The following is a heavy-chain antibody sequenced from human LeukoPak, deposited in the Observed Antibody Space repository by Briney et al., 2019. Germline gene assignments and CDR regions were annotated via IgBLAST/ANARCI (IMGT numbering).Heavy chain of an antibody. V-gene: IGHV3-11*04. CDR3: ARITMILRDAFDI. D-gene: IGHD3-22*01. J-gene: IGHJ3*02. CDR2: ISSSGSTI. Sequence: GGSLRLSCAASEFTFSDYYMSWIRQAPGKGLEWVSYISSSGSTIYYADSVKGRFTISRDNAKNSLYLQMNSLRAEDTAVYYCARITMILRDAFDIWGQGTMVTVSS. CDR1: EFTFSDYY.